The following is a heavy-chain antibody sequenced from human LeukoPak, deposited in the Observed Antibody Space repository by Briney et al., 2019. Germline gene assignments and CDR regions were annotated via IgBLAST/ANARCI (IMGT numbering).Heavy chain of an antibody. D-gene: IGHD3-16*01. Sequence: PSETLSLTCTASGGSISSSSYYWGWIRQPPGKGLKWIGSIYYSGSTYYNPSLKSRVTISVDTSKNQFSLKLSSVTAADTAVYYCARLGREDAFDIWGQGTMVTVSS. CDR2: IYYSGST. CDR3: ARLGREDAFDI. V-gene: IGHV4-39*01. CDR1: GGSISSSSYY. J-gene: IGHJ3*02.